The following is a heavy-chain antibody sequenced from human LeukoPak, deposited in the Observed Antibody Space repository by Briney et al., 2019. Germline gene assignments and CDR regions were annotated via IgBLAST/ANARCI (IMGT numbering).Heavy chain of an antibody. D-gene: IGHD4-23*01. V-gene: IGHV1-69*01. CDR1: GGTFSSYA. CDR2: IIPIFGTA. J-gene: IGHJ5*02. CDR3: ARDYGGNPGSPWFDP. Sequence: GASVKVSCKASGGTFSSYAISWVRQAPGQGLEWMGGIIPIFGTANYAQKFQGRVTITADESTSTAYMELSSLRSEDTAVYYCARDYGGNPGSPWFDPWGQETLVTVSS.